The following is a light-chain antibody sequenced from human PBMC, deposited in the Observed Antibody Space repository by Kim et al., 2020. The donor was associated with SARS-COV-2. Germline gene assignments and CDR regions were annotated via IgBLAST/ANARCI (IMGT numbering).Light chain of an antibody. J-gene: IGKJ1*01. CDR1: QSVSSNF. V-gene: IGKV3-20*01. CDR3: QKYGSYHGT. CDR2: GAS. Sequence: EIVLTQSPCTPSLSPGERATLSCRSSQSVSSNFLAWYHQKPGQAPRLLFYGASSRANGIPDRFSGSVSETDFTLTISRLEPEDFAVYYCQKYGSYHGTFGQGNKVDIK.